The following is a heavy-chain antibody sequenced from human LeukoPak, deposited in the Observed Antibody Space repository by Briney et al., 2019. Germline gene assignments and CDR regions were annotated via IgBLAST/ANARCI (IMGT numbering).Heavy chain of an antibody. CDR3: ARVPHDIWSTPIERFDP. CDR1: GFTFSSYW. CDR2: INSDGSST. J-gene: IGHJ5*02. D-gene: IGHD3-3*01. V-gene: IGHV3-74*01. Sequence: PGGSLRLSCAASGFTFSSYWMHWVRQAPGKGLVWVSRINSDGSSTSYADSVKGRFTISRDNAKNTLYLQMNSLRAEDTAVYYCARVPHDIWSTPIERFDPWGQGTLVTVSS.